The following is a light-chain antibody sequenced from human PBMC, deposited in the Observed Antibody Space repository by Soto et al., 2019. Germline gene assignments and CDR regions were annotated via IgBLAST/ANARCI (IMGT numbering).Light chain of an antibody. V-gene: IGKV1D-12*01. CDR3: QQANSFPFT. J-gene: IGKJ3*01. CDR1: QGISSW. CDR2: AAS. Sequence: DIQMTQSPSTVSASVGDRVSITCRASQGISSWLVWYQQKPGKAPKLLIYAASTLHSGVPSRFSGTGSGTDFTLTISSLQPEDFATYYCQQANSFPFTFGPGTKVDLK.